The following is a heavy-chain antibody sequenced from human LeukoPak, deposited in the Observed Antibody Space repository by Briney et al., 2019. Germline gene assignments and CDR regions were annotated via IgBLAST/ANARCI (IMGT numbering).Heavy chain of an antibody. D-gene: IGHD3-3*01. J-gene: IGHJ4*02. V-gene: IGHV1-18*01. CDR1: GYTLTELS. CDR3: ARDGEQTYYDFWSGYPPYFDY. Sequence: ASVKVSCKVSGYTLTELSMHWVRQAPGQGLEWMGWISAYNGNTNYAQKLQGRVTMTTDTSTSTAYMELRSLRSDDTAVYYCARDGEQTYYDFWSGYPPYFDYWGQGTLVTVSS. CDR2: ISAYNGNT.